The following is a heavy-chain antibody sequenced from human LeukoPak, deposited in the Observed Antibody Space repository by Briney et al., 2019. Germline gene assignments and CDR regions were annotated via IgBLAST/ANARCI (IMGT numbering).Heavy chain of an antibody. Sequence: GGSLRLSCAASGFTFTNYGMNWVRQAPGKGLEWVSGIIASGGTTYTADSVKGRFTISRDNSKNTLYLQMNSLRAEDTAVYYCAKSGWLQDYFDYWGQGTLVTVSS. J-gene: IGHJ4*02. CDR1: GFTFTNYG. CDR3: AKSGWLQDYFDY. D-gene: IGHD5-12*01. CDR2: IIASGGTT. V-gene: IGHV3-23*01.